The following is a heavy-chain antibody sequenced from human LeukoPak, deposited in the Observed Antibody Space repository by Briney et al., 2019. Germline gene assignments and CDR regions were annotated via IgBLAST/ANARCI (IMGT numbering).Heavy chain of an antibody. CDR1: GGSISGYY. D-gene: IGHD4-23*01. V-gene: IGHV4-59*08. Sequence: SETLSLTCTVSGGSISGYYWSWIRQSPGKGLEWIAYVYSSGSTNYNPSLYSRVTISLDTSKNQFSLKLSSVTAADTAVYFCARSGTRSGGAFDIWGLGTMVTVSS. CDR2: VYSSGST. CDR3: ARSGTRSGGAFDI. J-gene: IGHJ3*02.